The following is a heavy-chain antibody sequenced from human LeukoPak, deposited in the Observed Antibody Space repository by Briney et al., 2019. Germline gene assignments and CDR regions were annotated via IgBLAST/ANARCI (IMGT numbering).Heavy chain of an antibody. J-gene: IGHJ4*02. Sequence: SETLSLTCAVYGGTFSGYYWIWIRQPPGKGLEWIGEINHSGSTNYNPSLKSRVTISVDTSKNQFSLKLSSVTAADTAEYYCARGPYGGNSFAFDYWGQGTLVTVSS. CDR2: INHSGST. D-gene: IGHD4-23*01. CDR1: GGTFSGYY. V-gene: IGHV4-34*01. CDR3: ARGPYGGNSFAFDY.